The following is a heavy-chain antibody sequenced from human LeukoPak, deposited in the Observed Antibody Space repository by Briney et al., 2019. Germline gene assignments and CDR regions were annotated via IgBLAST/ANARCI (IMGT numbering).Heavy chain of an antibody. CDR2: IYYSGST. D-gene: IGHD6-13*01. J-gene: IGHJ6*02. V-gene: IGHV4-59*08. Sequence: SETLSLACTVSGDSISSSYWSWIRQPPGKGLEWIGHIYYSGSTNYNPSLKSRVTISVTKNQFSLKLSSVTAADTAVYFCARSAAGLSYGMDVWGQGTTVTVSS. CDR3: ARSAAGLSYGMDV. CDR1: GDSISSSY.